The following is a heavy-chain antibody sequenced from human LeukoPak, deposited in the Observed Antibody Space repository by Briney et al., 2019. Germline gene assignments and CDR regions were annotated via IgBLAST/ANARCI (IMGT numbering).Heavy chain of an antibody. CDR1: GFTYSSYS. CDR2: ISSSSSYI. Sequence: GGSLRLSCAASGFTYSSYSMNWVRQAPGKGLEWVSSISSSSSYIYYADSVKGRFTISRDNAKNSLYLQMNSLRAEDPAVYYCARGHGSGSYRCMDVWGKGTTVTVSS. CDR3: ARGHGSGSYRCMDV. D-gene: IGHD3-10*01. V-gene: IGHV3-21*01. J-gene: IGHJ6*03.